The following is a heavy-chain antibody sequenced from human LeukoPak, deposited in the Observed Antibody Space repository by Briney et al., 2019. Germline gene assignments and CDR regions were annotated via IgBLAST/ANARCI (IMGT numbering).Heavy chain of an antibody. CDR3: ARDSHHYGSSDYYYYYMDV. Sequence: ASVKVSCKASGYTFTSYYMHWVRQAPGQGLEWMGIINPSGGSTSYAQKFQGRVTMTRDMSTSTVYMELSSLRSEDTAVYYCARDSHHYGSSDYYYYYMDVWGKGTTVTISS. D-gene: IGHD1-26*01. CDR2: INPSGGST. CDR1: GYTFTSYY. V-gene: IGHV1-46*01. J-gene: IGHJ6*03.